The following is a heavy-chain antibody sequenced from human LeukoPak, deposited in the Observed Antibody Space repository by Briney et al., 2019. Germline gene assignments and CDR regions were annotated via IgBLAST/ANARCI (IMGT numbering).Heavy chain of an antibody. V-gene: IGHV3-74*01. CDR2: VYNDGSTT. CDR1: GFTFSSHW. D-gene: IGHD6-6*01. Sequence: GGSLRLSCAASGFTFSSHWVHWVRQAPGEGLVWVSRVYNDGSTTNCADSVKGRFTISRDNAKNTLYLQMNSLRAEDMAVYYCARESGSSRFFDYWGQGTLVTVSS. J-gene: IGHJ4*02. CDR3: ARESGSSRFFDY.